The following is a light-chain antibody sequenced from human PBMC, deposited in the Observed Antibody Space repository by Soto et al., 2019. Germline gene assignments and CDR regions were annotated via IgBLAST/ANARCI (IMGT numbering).Light chain of an antibody. CDR3: QQYDDWPLT. J-gene: IGKJ4*01. V-gene: IGKV3-15*01. CDR2: DAF. Sequence: EKVMTQSPATLSVSPGERATLSCRASENVKTRLAWYQQKSGQAPRLLIYDAFTRATGIPARFSGSASGTEFTLTISSLQSEGSAVYYCQQYDDWPLTFGGGTKVEIK. CDR1: ENVKTR.